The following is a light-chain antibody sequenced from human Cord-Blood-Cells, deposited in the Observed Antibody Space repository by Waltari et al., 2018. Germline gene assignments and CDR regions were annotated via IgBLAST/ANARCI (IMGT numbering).Light chain of an antibody. CDR3: SSYAGSNNLV. J-gene: IGLJ2*01. CDR2: EVS. Sequence: QSALTQPPSASGSPGQSVTIPCTGPSRDVGGYNYVSWSQQHPGKAPKLMIYEVSKRPSGVPDRFSGSKSGNTASLTVSGLQAEDEADYYCSSYAGSNNLVFGGGTKLTVL. CDR1: SRDVGGYNY. V-gene: IGLV2-8*01.